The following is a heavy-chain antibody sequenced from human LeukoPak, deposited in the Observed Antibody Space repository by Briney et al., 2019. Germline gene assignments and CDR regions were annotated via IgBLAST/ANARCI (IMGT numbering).Heavy chain of an antibody. CDR1: GGSFSGYY. D-gene: IGHD2-2*01. CDR3: ARVLRSPDAISRVVYYGMDV. Sequence: SETLSLTCAVYGGSFSGYYWSWIRQPPGKGLEWIGEINHSGSTNYNPSLKSRVTISVDTSKNQFSLKLSSVTAADTAVYYCARVLRSPDAISRVVYYGMDVWGKGTTVTVSS. CDR2: INHSGST. V-gene: IGHV4-34*01. J-gene: IGHJ6*04.